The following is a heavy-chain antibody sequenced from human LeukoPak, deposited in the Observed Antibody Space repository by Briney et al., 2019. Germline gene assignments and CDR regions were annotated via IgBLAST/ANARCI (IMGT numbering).Heavy chain of an antibody. CDR2: ISYDGSNK. D-gene: IGHD2-2*01. J-gene: IGHJ4*02. V-gene: IGHV3-30*04. CDR3: ARGFIKDQLLLFDY. CDR1: GFTFSSYA. Sequence: SGGSLRLSCAASGFTFSSYAMHWVRQAPGKGLEWVAVISYDGSNKYYADSVKGRFTISRDNSKNTLYLQMNSLRAEDTAVYYCARGFIKDQLLLFDYWGQGTLVTVSS.